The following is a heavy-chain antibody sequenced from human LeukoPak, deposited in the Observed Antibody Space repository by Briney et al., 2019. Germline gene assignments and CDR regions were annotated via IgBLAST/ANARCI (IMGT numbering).Heavy chain of an antibody. CDR2: ISSSGSTI. J-gene: IGHJ4*02. Sequence: PGGSLRLSCAASGFTFSSYEMNWVRQAPGKGLEWVSYISSSGSTIYYADSVKGRFTMSRDNSKNTLYLQMNNLRAEDTAVYYCARDRISSGWYEGFAYWGQGTLVTVSS. V-gene: IGHV3-48*03. CDR1: GFTFSSYE. D-gene: IGHD6-19*01. CDR3: ARDRISSGWYEGFAY.